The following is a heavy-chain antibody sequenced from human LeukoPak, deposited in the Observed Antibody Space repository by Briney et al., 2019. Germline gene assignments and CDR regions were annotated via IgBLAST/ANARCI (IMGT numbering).Heavy chain of an antibody. CDR1: GFTFRTFG. CDR2: ICDDGINK. Sequence: GGSLRLSCAASGFTFRTFGMHWVRHAPDKGLEWVAIICDDGINKYCADSVKGRFSISRDNSKNTLYLQMNSLRAEDTAVYYCARDYYDSSGQLHAGAHAFDIWGQGTMVTVSS. J-gene: IGHJ3*02. D-gene: IGHD3-22*01. CDR3: ARDYYDSSGQLHAGAHAFDI. V-gene: IGHV3-33*01.